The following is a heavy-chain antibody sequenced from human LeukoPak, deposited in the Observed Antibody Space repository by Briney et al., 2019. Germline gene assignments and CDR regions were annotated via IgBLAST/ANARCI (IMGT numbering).Heavy chain of an antibody. CDR2: ISYDGSNK. J-gene: IGHJ4*02. Sequence: PGRSLRLSCAASGFTFSSYAMHWVRQAPGKGLEWVAVISYDGSNKYYADSVKGRFTISRDNSKNTLYLQMNSLRAEDTAVYYCVSGSWPYFDYWGQGTLVTVSS. CDR3: VSGSWPYFDY. D-gene: IGHD3-10*01. CDR1: GFTFSSYA. V-gene: IGHV3-30*14.